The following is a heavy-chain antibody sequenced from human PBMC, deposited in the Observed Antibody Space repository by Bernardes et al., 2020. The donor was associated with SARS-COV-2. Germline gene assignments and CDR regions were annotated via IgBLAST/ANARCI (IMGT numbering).Heavy chain of an antibody. CDR3: ASVTWSNYDDFDV. Sequence: ASVKVSCKASGYTFSATYIHWVRQDPGQGLEWMGWINPNSGDTNYAQKFQGRVTMTRDTSINTAHMELSRLRSDDTAIYYCASVTWSNYDDFDVWGQGTMVTVSS. J-gene: IGHJ3*01. CDR1: GYTFSATY. CDR2: INPNSGDT. D-gene: IGHD4-4*01. V-gene: IGHV1-2*02.